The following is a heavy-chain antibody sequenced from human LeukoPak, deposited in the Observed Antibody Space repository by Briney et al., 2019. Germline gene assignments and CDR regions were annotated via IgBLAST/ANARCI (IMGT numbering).Heavy chain of an antibody. V-gene: IGHV3-21*01. Sequence: PGGSLRLSCAASGITFSNYAMSWVRQAPGKGLEWVSSISSSSNYIYYTDSVKGRFTISRDDAKNSLYLQMSGLRAEDTAVYYCARFYDGSGYYSWGRGTLVTVSS. D-gene: IGHD3-22*01. J-gene: IGHJ4*02. CDR2: ISSSSNYI. CDR1: GITFSNYA. CDR3: ARFYDGSGYYS.